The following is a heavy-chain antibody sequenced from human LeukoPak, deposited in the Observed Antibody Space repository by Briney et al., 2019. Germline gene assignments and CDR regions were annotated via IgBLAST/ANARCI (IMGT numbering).Heavy chain of an antibody. Sequence: GGSLRLSCAASGFTFSDYYMSWIRQAPGKGLEWVSVIYSGGSTYYADSVKGRFTISRDNSKNTLYLQMNSLRAEDTAVYYCARLLWFGETHYFDYWGQGTLVTVSS. D-gene: IGHD3-10*01. V-gene: IGHV3-53*01. CDR3: ARLLWFGETHYFDY. J-gene: IGHJ4*02. CDR2: IYSGGST. CDR1: GFTFSDYY.